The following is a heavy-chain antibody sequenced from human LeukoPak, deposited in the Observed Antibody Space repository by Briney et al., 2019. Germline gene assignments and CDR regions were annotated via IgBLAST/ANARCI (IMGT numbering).Heavy chain of an antibody. Sequence: PSETLSLTCTVSGASISGSGYYWGWIRQPPGKGLEWIGSIYSSGSTYYNASLQSRVTISIETSKNRISLRLNSVTAADTAMYYCAKSGGYGLIDYWGQGTLVTVSS. CDR2: IYSSGST. V-gene: IGHV4-39*01. D-gene: IGHD1-26*01. CDR1: GASISGSGYY. J-gene: IGHJ4*02. CDR3: AKSGGYGLIDY.